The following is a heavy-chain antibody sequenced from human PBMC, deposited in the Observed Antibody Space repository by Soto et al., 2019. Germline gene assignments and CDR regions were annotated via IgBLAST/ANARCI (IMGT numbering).Heavy chain of an antibody. CDR1: GGSISSYY. V-gene: IGHV4-59*01. CDR2: IYYSGST. Sequence: SETLSLTCTVSGGSISSYYWSWIRQPPGKGLKWIGYIYYSGSTNYNPSLKSRVTISVDTSKNQFSLKLSSVTAADTAVYYCARGTRGNYFDYWGQGTLVTVSS. CDR3: ARGTRGNYFDY. D-gene: IGHD3-10*01. J-gene: IGHJ4*02.